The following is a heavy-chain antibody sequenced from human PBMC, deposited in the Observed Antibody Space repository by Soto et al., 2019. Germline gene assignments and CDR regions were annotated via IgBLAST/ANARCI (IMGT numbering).Heavy chain of an antibody. J-gene: IGHJ6*02. CDR3: AGPIAAAGTRYYYGMDV. Sequence: QVQLVQSGAEVKKSGASVKVSCKASGYTFTSYDINWVRQATGQGLEWMGWMNPNSGNTGYAQKFQGRVTMTRNTSISTAYMELSSLRSEDTAVYYCAGPIAAAGTRYYYGMDVWGQGTTVTVSS. V-gene: IGHV1-8*01. CDR2: MNPNSGNT. D-gene: IGHD6-13*01. CDR1: GYTFTSYD.